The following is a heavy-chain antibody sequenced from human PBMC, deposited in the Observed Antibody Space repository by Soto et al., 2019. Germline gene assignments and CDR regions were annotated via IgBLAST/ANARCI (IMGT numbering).Heavy chain of an antibody. J-gene: IGHJ4*02. V-gene: IGHV1-3*01. Sequence: QVQLVQSGAEVKKPGASVTVSCKASGYTFTSYGISCVRQAPGQRLEWMGWINAGNGNTKYSQKFQDRVTITRDTSASTAYMELSSLKSEDTAVYYCARDLGGWPDYWGQGTLVTVSS. CDR1: GYTFTSYG. CDR3: ARDLGGWPDY. D-gene: IGHD6-19*01. CDR2: INAGNGNT.